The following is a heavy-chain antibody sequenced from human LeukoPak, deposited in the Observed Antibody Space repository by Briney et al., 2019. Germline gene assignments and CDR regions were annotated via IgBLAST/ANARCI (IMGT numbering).Heavy chain of an antibody. Sequence: SVKVSCKASGGTFSSYAISWVRQAPGQGLEWMGRIIPILGIANYAQKFQGRVTITADKSTSTAYMELSSLRSEDTAVYYCARVPYIVVVPAAEANWFDPWGQRTLVTVSS. CDR3: ARVPYIVVVPAAEANWFDP. V-gene: IGHV1-69*04. D-gene: IGHD2-2*01. CDR2: IIPILGIA. CDR1: GGTFSSYA. J-gene: IGHJ5*02.